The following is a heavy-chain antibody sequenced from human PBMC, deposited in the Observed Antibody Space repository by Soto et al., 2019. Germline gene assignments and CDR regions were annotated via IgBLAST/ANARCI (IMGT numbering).Heavy chain of an antibody. Sequence: GGSLRLSCAASGFTFSSYGMHWVRQAPGKGLEWVAVIWYDGSNKYYTDSVKGRFTISRDNSKSTLYLQMNSLRAEDTAVYYCARDHHTAMVQDVWGQGTAVTVSS. CDR2: IWYDGSNK. CDR1: GFTFSSYG. V-gene: IGHV3-33*01. CDR3: ARDHHTAMVQDV. J-gene: IGHJ6*02. D-gene: IGHD5-18*01.